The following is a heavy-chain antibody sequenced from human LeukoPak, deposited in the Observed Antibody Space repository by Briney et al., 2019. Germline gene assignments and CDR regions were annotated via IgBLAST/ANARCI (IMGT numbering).Heavy chain of an antibody. CDR1: GGSISSGDYY. J-gene: IGHJ4*02. V-gene: IGHV4-30-4*01. D-gene: IGHD2-2*01. Sequence: KASETLSLTCTVSGGSISSGDYYWSWIRQPPGKGLEWIGYIYYSGSTYYNPSLKSRVTISVDTSKNQFSLKLSSVTAADTAVYYCARVLREVPAAKVDYWGQGTLVTVSS. CDR3: ARVLREVPAAKVDY. CDR2: IYYSGST.